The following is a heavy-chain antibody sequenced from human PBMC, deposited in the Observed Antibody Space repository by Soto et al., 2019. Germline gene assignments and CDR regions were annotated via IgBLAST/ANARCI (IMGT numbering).Heavy chain of an antibody. Sequence: QITLNESGPTVVKPTETLTLTCTFSGFSLTTSGVGVGWVRQSPGKAPEWLAFIYWDDDKRNSTSLKSRLTTTKDTSKYQVVLTMANVDPADTATYYCAHRVLRAVFGLVTPTAIYFDFWGQGTPVVVSS. J-gene: IGHJ4*02. CDR2: IYWDDDK. CDR3: AHRVLRAVFGLVTPTAIYFDF. V-gene: IGHV2-5*02. CDR1: GFSLTTSGVG. D-gene: IGHD3-3*01.